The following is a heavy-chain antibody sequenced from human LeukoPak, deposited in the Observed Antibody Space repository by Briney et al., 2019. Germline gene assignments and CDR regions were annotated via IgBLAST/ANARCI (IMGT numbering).Heavy chain of an antibody. Sequence: PGGSPRLDCAATGFTFSRYAMSWVRQAPGKGLEWVSVIRGGGGAEYADSVKGRFTISRDNLKNTLFLQMNSLRAEDAAVCYCARSISSGPPYYFDYWGQGTLVTVSS. CDR2: IRGGGGA. J-gene: IGHJ4*02. CDR1: GFTFSRYA. V-gene: IGHV3-23*01. D-gene: IGHD3-3*01. CDR3: ARSISSGPPYYFDY.